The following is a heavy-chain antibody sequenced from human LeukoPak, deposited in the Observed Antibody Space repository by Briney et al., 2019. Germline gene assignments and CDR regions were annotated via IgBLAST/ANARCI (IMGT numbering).Heavy chain of an antibody. CDR3: ATMDCSGGSCYPLDY. CDR1: GGTFSSYA. D-gene: IGHD2-15*01. CDR2: IIPILGIA. J-gene: IGHJ4*02. Sequence: GASVKVSCKASGGTFSSYAISWVRQAPGQGLEWMGRIIPILGIANYAQKFQGRVTITADKSTSTAYMELSSLRSEDTAVYYCATMDCSGGSCYPLDYWGQGTLVTVSS. V-gene: IGHV1-69*04.